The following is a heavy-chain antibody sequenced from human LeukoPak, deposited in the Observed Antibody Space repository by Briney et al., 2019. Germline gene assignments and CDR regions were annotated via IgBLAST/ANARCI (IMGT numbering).Heavy chain of an antibody. V-gene: IGHV4-30-2*01. D-gene: IGHD7-27*01. CDR1: GGSISSGSYS. CDR3: ARFSPRAMGNYLDF. CDR2: TYPRGST. Sequence: SETLSLTCAVSGGSISSGSYSWSWIRQPPGKGLEWIGYTYPRGSTYYNPSLKSRVILSLDKSANQFSLNLSSVTAADTAVYYCARFSPRAMGNYLDFWGQGTLVTVSS. J-gene: IGHJ4*02.